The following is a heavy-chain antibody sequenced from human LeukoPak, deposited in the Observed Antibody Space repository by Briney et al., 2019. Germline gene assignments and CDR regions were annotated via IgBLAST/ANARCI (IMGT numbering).Heavy chain of an antibody. CDR1: GYTFTSNY. V-gene: IGHV1-46*01. CDR3: ARGENTWRNWLDP. J-gene: IGHJ5*02. D-gene: IGHD2/OR15-2a*01. CDR2: INPSGGST. Sequence: ASLKVSCKASGYTFTSNYMHWVRHPPGQGLEWMGIINPSGGSTSYAQKFQGRVTMTRDTPTSTVYMEMSSLRSDDTAVYYCARGENTWRNWLDPWGLGTLVTVSS.